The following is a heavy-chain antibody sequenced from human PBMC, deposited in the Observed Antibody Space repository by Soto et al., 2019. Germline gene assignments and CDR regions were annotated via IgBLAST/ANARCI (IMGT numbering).Heavy chain of an antibody. V-gene: IGHV3-48*03. D-gene: IGHD2-2*01. CDR3: ARESCSSSSCSTRYGMDV. J-gene: IGHJ6*02. CDR1: GFTFTTYE. CDR2: ISTSSNSK. Sequence: EVQLVESGGGLVQPGGSLRLSCVASGFTFTTYEMNWVRQAPGKGLEWISYISTSSNSKYYADSVKGRFTISRDKAKNSLDLQMNSLRAEDTAIYYCARESCSSSSCSTRYGMDVWGQGTTVTGSS.